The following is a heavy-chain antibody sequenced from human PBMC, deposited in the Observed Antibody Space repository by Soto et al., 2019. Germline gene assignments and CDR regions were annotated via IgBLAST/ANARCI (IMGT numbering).Heavy chain of an antibody. D-gene: IGHD2-15*01. CDR1: GFTFSSYA. Sequence: PGGSLRLSCAASGFTFSSYAMSWVRQAPGKGLEWVSAISGSGGSTYYADSVKGRFTISRDNTKNTLYLQMNSLRAEDTAVYYCAKDPGDIVVVVAATLNWFDPWGQGTLVTVSS. J-gene: IGHJ5*02. CDR3: AKDPGDIVVVVAATLNWFDP. V-gene: IGHV3-23*01. CDR2: ISGSGGST.